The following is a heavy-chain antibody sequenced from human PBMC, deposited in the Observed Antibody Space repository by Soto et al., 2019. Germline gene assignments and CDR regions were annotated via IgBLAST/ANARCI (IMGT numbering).Heavy chain of an antibody. Sequence: QVQLQESGPGLVKPSQTLSLTCTVSGGSISSGGYYWSWIRQHPGKGLEWIGYIYYSGSTYYNPSLKSRVTISVDTSKNQFSLKLSSVTAADTSVYYCARDSAGYSYGYSFDYWGQGTLVTVSS. CDR2: IYYSGST. V-gene: IGHV4-31*03. D-gene: IGHD5-18*01. J-gene: IGHJ4*02. CDR3: ARDSAGYSYGYSFDY. CDR1: GGSISSGGYY.